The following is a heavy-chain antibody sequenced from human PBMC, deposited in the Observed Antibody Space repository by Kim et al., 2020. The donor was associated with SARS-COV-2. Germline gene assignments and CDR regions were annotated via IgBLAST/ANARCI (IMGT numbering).Heavy chain of an antibody. D-gene: IGHD4-17*01. CDR2: INHSGST. CDR3: ARRAGLRWAFFDY. V-gene: IGHV4-34*01. CDR1: GGSFSGYY. Sequence: SETLSLTCAVYGGSFSGYYWSWIRQPPGKGLEWIGEINHSGSTNYSPSLKSRVTISVDTSKNQFSLKLSSVTAADTAVYYCARRAGLRWAFFDYWGQGTLVTVSS. J-gene: IGHJ4*02.